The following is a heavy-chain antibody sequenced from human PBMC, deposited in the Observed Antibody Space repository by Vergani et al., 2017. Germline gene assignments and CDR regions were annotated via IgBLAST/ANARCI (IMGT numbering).Heavy chain of an antibody. CDR3: ARDWTLDV. CDR1: GGSFSGYY. Sequence: QVQLQQGGAGLLKPSETLSLTCAVYGGSFSGYYWSWIRQPPGKGLEWIGEINHSGSTNYNPSLKSRVTISVDTSKNQFSLKLSSVTAADTAVYYCARDWTLDVWGKGTTVTVSS. V-gene: IGHV4-34*01. J-gene: IGHJ6*04. D-gene: IGHD3/OR15-3a*01. CDR2: INHSGST.